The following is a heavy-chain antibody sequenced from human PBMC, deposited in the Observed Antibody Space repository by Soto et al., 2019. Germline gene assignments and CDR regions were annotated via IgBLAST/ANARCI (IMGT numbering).Heavy chain of an antibody. CDR2: INHSGST. D-gene: IGHD3-10*01. Sequence: QVQLQQWGAGLLKPSETLSLTCAVYGGSFSGYYWSWIRQPPGKGLEWMGEINHSGSTNYNPALKSRVTISVDTSKNQFSQKLSSVTAADTAVYYCASITMVRGVKRFDPWGQGTLVTVSS. CDR3: ASITMVRGVKRFDP. J-gene: IGHJ5*02. V-gene: IGHV4-34*01. CDR1: GGSFSGYY.